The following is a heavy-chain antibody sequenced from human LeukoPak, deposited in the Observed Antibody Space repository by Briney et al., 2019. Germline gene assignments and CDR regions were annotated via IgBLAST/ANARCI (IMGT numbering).Heavy chain of an antibody. CDR2: ISSSSGYI. J-gene: IGHJ5*02. V-gene: IGHV3-21*01. Sequence: GGSLRLSCAVSGFTFSSYSVNWVRQAPGKGLEWVSSISSSSGYIYYADSVKGRFTISRDNAKNSLYLQMNSLRAEDTAVYYCARDLDNVRFDPWGQGTLVTVSS. D-gene: IGHD3-16*01. CDR3: ARDLDNVRFDP. CDR1: GFTFSSYS.